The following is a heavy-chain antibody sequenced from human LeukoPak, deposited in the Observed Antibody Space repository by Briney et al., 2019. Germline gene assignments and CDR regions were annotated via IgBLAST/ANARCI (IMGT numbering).Heavy chain of an antibody. D-gene: IGHD3-22*01. J-gene: IGHJ4*02. CDR1: GFGFSSYA. V-gene: IGHV3-23*01. CDR3: AKDFYDSSGSRYDY. Sequence: GGSLRLSCTASGFGFSSYAMSWVRQAPGVGLEWVSAIDGGGGRTWHADSVRGRFTISRDNSKNTLFMQMNSLRAEDTAVYYCAKDFYDSSGSRYDYWGQGTLVTVSS. CDR2: IDGGGGRT.